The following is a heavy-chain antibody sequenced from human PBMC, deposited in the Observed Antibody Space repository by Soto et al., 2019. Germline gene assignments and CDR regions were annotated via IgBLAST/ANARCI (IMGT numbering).Heavy chain of an antibody. CDR2: IYYSGST. CDR1: GGSISSGDYY. D-gene: IGHD5-12*01. J-gene: IGHJ6*02. Sequence: SDTLSLTCTVSGGSISSGDYYWSWIRQLPGKGLEWIGYIYYSGSTYYNPSLKSRVTISVDTSKNQFSLKLSSVTAADTAVYYCDRDLQDVDANGMDVWGQGTTVTVSS. CDR3: DRDLQDVDANGMDV. V-gene: IGHV4-30-4*02.